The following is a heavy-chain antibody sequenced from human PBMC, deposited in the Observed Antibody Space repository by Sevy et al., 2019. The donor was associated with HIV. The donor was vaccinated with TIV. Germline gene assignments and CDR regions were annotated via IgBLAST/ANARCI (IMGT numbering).Heavy chain of an antibody. CDR2: IIPIFGTA. CDR3: AALRGIAARPGAKGFDP. V-gene: IGHV1-69*06. Sequence: ASVKVSCKASGGTFSSYAISWVRQAPGQGLEWMGGIIPIFGTANYAQKFQGRVTITADKSTSTAYMELSSLKSEDTAVDYCAALRGIAARPGAKGFDPWGQGTLVTVSS. CDR1: GGTFSSYA. J-gene: IGHJ5*02. D-gene: IGHD6-6*01.